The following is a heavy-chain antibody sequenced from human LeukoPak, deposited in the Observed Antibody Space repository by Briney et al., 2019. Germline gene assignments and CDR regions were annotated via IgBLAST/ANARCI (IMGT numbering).Heavy chain of an antibody. CDR2: ISRSSSFT. CDR1: GFIFSDYY. V-gene: IGHV3-11*06. Sequence: GGSLRLSCAASGFIFSDYYMSWICQAPGKGLEFVSNISRSSSFTNYADSVKGRFPISRDNAKKSLYLQMNSLRAEDTAMYYCARDLGSTSWDDYYYGMDVWGQGTTVTVSS. J-gene: IGHJ6*02. D-gene: IGHD2-2*01. CDR3: ARDLGSTSWDDYYYGMDV.